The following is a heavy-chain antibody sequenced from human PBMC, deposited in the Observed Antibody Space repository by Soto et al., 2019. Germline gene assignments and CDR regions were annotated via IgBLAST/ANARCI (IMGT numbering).Heavy chain of an antibody. CDR3: ARGAPSYGSGSYYSPYFDY. CDR1: GVTVSSNY. V-gene: IGHV3-53*04. D-gene: IGHD3-10*01. CDR2: IYSGGST. Sequence: PGGSLRLSCAASGVTVSSNYMSWVRQAPGKGLEWVSVIYSGGSTYYADSVKGRFTISRHNSKNTLYLQMNSLRAEDTAVYYCARGAPSYGSGSYYSPYFDYWGQGTLVTVSS. J-gene: IGHJ4*02.